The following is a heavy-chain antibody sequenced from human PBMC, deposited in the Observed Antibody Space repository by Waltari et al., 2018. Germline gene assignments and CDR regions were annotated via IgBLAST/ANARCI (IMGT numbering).Heavy chain of an antibody. CDR1: GGSISSGLVY. J-gene: IGHJ6*02. D-gene: IGHD3-9*01. V-gene: IGHV4-61*02. CDR3: ARDEARYYDIMTGGGYYGLDV. Sequence: QVQLQESGPGLVRPSQTLSLTCTVSGGSISSGLVYWTWIRPPAGKGLEWVGHIFTSGSTKYNPSLKSRVSVSLDTSENQFSLRLSSVTAADTAVYYCARDEARYYDIMTGGGYYGLDVWGQGTTVTVSS. CDR2: IFTSGST.